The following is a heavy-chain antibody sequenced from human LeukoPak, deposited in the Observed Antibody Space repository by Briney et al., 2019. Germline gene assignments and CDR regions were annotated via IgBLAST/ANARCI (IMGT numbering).Heavy chain of an antibody. CDR3: ASQAGLGAASPVVDY. J-gene: IGHJ4*02. D-gene: IGHD1-26*01. CDR1: GFTVSNNY. CDR2: IYSDGST. Sequence: GGSLRLSCTASGFTVSNNYMSWVRQAPGKGLEWFSIIYSDGSTYYEESVKGRFTISRDNSRNTVYFQMNILRPEDTAMYDCASQAGLGAASPVVDYWGQGTLVTVSS. V-gene: IGHV3-53*05.